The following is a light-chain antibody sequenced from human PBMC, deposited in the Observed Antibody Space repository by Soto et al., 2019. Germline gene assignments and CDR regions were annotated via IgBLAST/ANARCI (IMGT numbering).Light chain of an antibody. V-gene: IGKV1-5*03. Sequence: DIQMTQSPSTLSASVGDRVTITCRASQSINRWSAWYQQKPGKAPKLLIYKASSLESGVPSRFSGGGIGTEFSLSISSLQPDDFATYYCQQYSTYPYIFGQGTKVDIK. CDR3: QQYSTYPYI. CDR1: QSINRW. J-gene: IGKJ2*01. CDR2: KAS.